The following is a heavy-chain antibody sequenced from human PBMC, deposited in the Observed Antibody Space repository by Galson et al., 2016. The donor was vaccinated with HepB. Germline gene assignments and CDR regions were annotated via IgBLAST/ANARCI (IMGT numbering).Heavy chain of an antibody. D-gene: IGHD4-17*01. CDR3: ARRGVGYGDLPSFFDL. CDR2: ISANTGLT. CDR1: GYTLTSFG. J-gene: IGHJ4*02. V-gene: IGHV1-18*01. Sequence: SVKVSCKASGYTLTSFGISWVRQAPGQGPEWMGWISANTGLTNYAEILQGRVTMTREPSTNTAYMELKSLRSDDTAVYYCARRGVGYGDLPSFFDLWGQGTLVTVSS.